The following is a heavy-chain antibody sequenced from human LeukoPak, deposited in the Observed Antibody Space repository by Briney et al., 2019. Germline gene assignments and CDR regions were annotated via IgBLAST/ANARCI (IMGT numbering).Heavy chain of an antibody. V-gene: IGHV3-23*01. J-gene: IGHJ6*02. Sequence: GGSLRLSCAASGFTFTSYAMRWVRQAPGKGLEWVSAIGSGSGGTTIYADSVKGRFTISRDNSKNTLYLRMTSLRGEDTAVYYCAKNYESGRGVPYAMDVWGQGTTVTVSS. CDR2: IGSGSGGTT. CDR3: AKNYESGRGVPYAMDV. D-gene: IGHD3-10*01. CDR1: GFTFTSYA.